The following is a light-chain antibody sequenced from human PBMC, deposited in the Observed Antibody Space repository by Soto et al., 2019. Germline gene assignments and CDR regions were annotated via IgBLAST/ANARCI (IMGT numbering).Light chain of an antibody. CDR2: GAS. Sequence: DIQMTQSPSSLSASIGDTVTITCRASQSISSYLNWYQQKPGKAPNLLIYGASSLQSGVPSRFSGSGSGKDFTLTISSLQPEDCATYCCQQSYSTPPWTFGQGTMVEIK. J-gene: IGKJ1*01. V-gene: IGKV1-39*01. CDR1: QSISSY. CDR3: QQSYSTPPWT.